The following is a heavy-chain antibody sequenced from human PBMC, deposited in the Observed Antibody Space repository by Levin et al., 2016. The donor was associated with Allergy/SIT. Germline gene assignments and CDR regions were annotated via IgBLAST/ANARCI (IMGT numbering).Heavy chain of an antibody. CDR2: ISSSGSTI. V-gene: IGHV3-48*03. Sequence: TCAASGFTFSSYEMNWVRQAPGKGLEWVSYISSSGSTIYYADSVKGRFTISRDNAKNSLYLQMNSLRAEDTAVYYCASRGYDILTGYYDDWWGQGTLVTVSS. CDR1: GFTFSSYE. D-gene: IGHD3-9*01. J-gene: IGHJ4*02. CDR3: ASRGYDILTGYYDDW.